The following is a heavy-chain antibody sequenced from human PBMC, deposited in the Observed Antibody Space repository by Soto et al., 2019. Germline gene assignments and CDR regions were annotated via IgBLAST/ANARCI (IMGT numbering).Heavy chain of an antibody. CDR3: ARMVGATTYDPLDDAFDI. CDR1: GLSFSRYS. CDR2: ISSSSSYI. V-gene: IGHV3-21*01. J-gene: IGHJ3*02. Sequence: GGSLRLYCGASGLSFSRYSMNWVRQAPGKGLEWVSSISSSSSYIYYADSVKGRFTISRDNAKNSLYLQMNSLRAEDTAVYYCARMVGATTYDPLDDAFDIWGQGTMVTVSS. D-gene: IGHD1-26*01.